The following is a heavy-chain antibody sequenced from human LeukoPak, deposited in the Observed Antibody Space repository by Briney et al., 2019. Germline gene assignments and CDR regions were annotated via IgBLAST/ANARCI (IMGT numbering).Heavy chain of an antibody. J-gene: IGHJ6*03. CDR3: ARDVCSSTSCYGDYYYYMDV. Sequence: ASVKVSCKASGYTFTSYGILWVRQAPGQGLEWTGWISAYNGNTKYAQKLQGRVTMTTDTSTSIAHMELRSLRSEDTAVYYCARDVCSSTSCYGDYYYYMDVWGKGTTVTISS. V-gene: IGHV1-18*01. D-gene: IGHD2-2*01. CDR1: GYTFTSYG. CDR2: ISAYNGNT.